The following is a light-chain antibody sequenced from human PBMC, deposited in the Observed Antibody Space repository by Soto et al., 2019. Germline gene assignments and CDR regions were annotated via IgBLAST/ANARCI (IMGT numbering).Light chain of an antibody. CDR3: AAWDDSLSGHVV. J-gene: IGLJ2*01. CDR2: RNN. CDR1: SSNIGSNY. V-gene: IGLV1-47*01. Sequence: QSVLTQPPSASGTPGQRGTISCSGSSSNIGSNYVYWYQQLPGTAPKLLIYRNNQRSSGVPDRFSGSQSGTSAPLAISGLRSEDEADYYCAAWDDSLSGHVVFGGGPKLTVL.